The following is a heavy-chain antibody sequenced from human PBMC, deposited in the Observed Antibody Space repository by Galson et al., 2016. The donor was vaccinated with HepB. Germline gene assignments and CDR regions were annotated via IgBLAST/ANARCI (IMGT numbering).Heavy chain of an antibody. V-gene: IGHV3-23*01. CDR2: ISGRGGTT. CDR1: GFSFSSHD. D-gene: IGHD5-24*01. Sequence: SLRLSCAVSGFSFSSHDMSWVRQAPGKGLEWVSYISGRGGTTYYADSVKGRFTNSRDNSKNTLYLQLNSLSDEDTAVYYCASRYGDSWRPFAFDYWGQGTLVTVSS. CDR3: ASRYGDSWRPFAFDY. J-gene: IGHJ4*02.